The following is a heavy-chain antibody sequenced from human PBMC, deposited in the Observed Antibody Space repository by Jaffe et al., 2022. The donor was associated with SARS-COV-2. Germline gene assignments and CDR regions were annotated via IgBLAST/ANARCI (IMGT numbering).Heavy chain of an antibody. Sequence: EVQLVESGGGLVQPGGSLRLSCAASGFTFSSYWMHWVRQAPGKGLVWVSRINSDGNSADYTDSVKGRFTISRDNAKNTLYLQMNSLRAEDTAVYFCARRESTALDYWGQGTLVTVSS. CDR1: GFTFSSYW. J-gene: IGHJ4*02. V-gene: IGHV3-74*01. CDR2: INSDGNSA. CDR3: ARRESTALDY. D-gene: IGHD5-18*01.